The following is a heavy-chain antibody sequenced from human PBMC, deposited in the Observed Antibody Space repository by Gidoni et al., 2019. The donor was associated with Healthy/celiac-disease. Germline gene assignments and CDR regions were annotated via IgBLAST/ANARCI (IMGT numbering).Heavy chain of an antibody. V-gene: IGHV3-30-3*01. CDR2: ISYDGSNK. J-gene: IGHJ4*02. D-gene: IGHD4-17*01. CDR1: GFTLSSYA. Sequence: QVQLVESGGGVVQPGRSLGLSCAASGFTLSSYAMHWVRQARGKGLGWEAVISYDGSNKYYADSVKGRFTISRDNSKNTLYLQMNSLRAEDTAVYYCARGYGDYGEWFDYWGQGTLVTVSS. CDR3: ARGYGDYGEWFDY.